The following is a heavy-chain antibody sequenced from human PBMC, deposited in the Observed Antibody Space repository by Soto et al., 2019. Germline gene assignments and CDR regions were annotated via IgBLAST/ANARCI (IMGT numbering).Heavy chain of an antibody. CDR1: GDGFASCY. D-gene: IGHD6-13*01. J-gene: IGHJ6*02. V-gene: IGHV1-46*01. CDR3: ARRGSSWYGPPLDYYYYYGMDV. CDR2: INPSGGST. Sequence: GTSVEVSCEACGDGFASCYRHWVRQAPGQGLEWMGIINPSGGSTSYAQKFQGRVTMTRDTSTSTVYMELSSLRSEDTAVYYCARRGSSWYGPPLDYYYYYGMDVWGQGTTVTVSS.